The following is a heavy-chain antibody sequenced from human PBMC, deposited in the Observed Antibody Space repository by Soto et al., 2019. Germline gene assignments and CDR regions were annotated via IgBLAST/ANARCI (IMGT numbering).Heavy chain of an antibody. D-gene: IGHD3-10*01. V-gene: IGHV3-73*01. J-gene: IGHJ4*02. CDR1: GFTFSGSA. CDR2: IRSKANSYAT. CDR3: TPPREYGRH. Sequence: EVQLVESGGGLVQPGGSLKLSCAASGFTFSGSAMHWVRQASGKGLEWVGRIRSKANSYATAYAASVKGRFTISRDDSKNTAYLQMNSLKIEDTAVYYCTPPREYGRHWGQGTLVTVSS.